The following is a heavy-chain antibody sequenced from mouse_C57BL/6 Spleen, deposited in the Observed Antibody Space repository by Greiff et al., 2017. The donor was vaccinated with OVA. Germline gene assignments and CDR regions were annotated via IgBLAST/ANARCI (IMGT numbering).Heavy chain of an antibody. V-gene: IGHV3-6*01. J-gene: IGHJ3*01. CDR3: AETAQAVAWFAD. CDR2: ISYDGSN. CDR1: GYSITSGYY. D-gene: IGHD3-2*02. Sequence: EVQLQESGPGLVKPSQSLSLTCSVTGYSITSGYYWNWIRQFPGNKLEWMGYISYDGSNNSNPSLKNRISITRDTSKNQFFLKLNSVTTEDTAPYYCAETAQAVAWFADWGQGTLVTVSA.